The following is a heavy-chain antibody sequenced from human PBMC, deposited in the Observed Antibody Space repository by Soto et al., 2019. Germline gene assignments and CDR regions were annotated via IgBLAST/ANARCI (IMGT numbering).Heavy chain of an antibody. J-gene: IGHJ3*02. CDR3: ARDARDGPTGAFDI. Sequence: PGGSLRLSCAASGFTFSSYSMNWVRQAPGKGLEWVSSISSSSSYIYYADSVKGRFTISRDNAKNSLYLQMNSLRAEDTAVYYCARDARDGPTGAFDIWGQGTMVTVSS. V-gene: IGHV3-21*01. CDR1: GFTFSSYS. CDR2: ISSSSSYI.